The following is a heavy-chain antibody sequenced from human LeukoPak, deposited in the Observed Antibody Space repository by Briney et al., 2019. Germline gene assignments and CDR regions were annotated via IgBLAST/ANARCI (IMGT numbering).Heavy chain of an antibody. J-gene: IGHJ4*02. CDR1: GFTVSSNY. Sequence: GGSLRLSCAASGFTVSSNYMSWVRQAPWKGLEWVSVIYSGGSTYYADSVKGRFTISRDNSKNTLYLQMNSLRAEDTAVYYCARSRFGESPFDYWGQGTLVTVSS. CDR2: IYSGGST. V-gene: IGHV3-53*01. D-gene: IGHD3-10*02. CDR3: ARSRFGESPFDY.